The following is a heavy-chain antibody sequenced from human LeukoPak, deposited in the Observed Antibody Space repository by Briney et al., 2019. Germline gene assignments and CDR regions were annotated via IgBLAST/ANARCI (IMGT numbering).Heavy chain of an antibody. Sequence: GGSLRLSCAASGSTFSNAWISWVRQAPGKGLEWVRRIKSKTDGGTTDYAAPVKGRFTISRDDSKNTLYLQMNSLKTEDTAVYYCITDLGYDFWSLRIYWGQGTLVTVSS. D-gene: IGHD3-3*01. J-gene: IGHJ4*02. CDR1: GSTFSNAW. CDR3: ITDLGYDFWSLRIY. CDR2: IKSKTDGGTT. V-gene: IGHV3-15*01.